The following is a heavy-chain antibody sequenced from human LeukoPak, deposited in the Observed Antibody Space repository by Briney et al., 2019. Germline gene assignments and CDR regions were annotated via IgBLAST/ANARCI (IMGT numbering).Heavy chain of an antibody. Sequence: ASVKVSCKASGGTFSSYAISWVRQAPGQGLEWMGGIIPIFGTANYAQKFQGRVTMTRDTSTSTVYMELSSLRSEDTAMYYCARAAGDSYGYRYYFDYWGQGTLVTVSS. CDR3: ARAAGDSYGYRYYFDY. D-gene: IGHD5-18*01. V-gene: IGHV1-69*05. J-gene: IGHJ4*02. CDR1: GGTFSSYA. CDR2: IIPIFGTA.